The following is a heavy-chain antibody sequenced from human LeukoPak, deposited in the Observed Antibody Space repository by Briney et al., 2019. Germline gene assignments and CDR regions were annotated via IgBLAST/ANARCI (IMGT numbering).Heavy chain of an antibody. D-gene: IGHD2-2*02. CDR1: GGTIRSYY. CDR2: IYYSGST. J-gene: IGHJ5*02. CDR3: ARDRGGVVPAAISGIWFDP. V-gene: IGHV4-59*01. Sequence: PSETLSLTCTVSGGTIRSYYWSWIRQPPGKGLEWIGYIYYSGSTNYNPSLKSRVTISVDTSKNQFSLKLGSVTAADTAVYYCARDRGGVVPAAISGIWFDPWGQGTLVTVSS.